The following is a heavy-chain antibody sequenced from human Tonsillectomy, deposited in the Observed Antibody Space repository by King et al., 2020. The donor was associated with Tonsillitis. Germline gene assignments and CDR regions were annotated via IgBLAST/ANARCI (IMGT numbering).Heavy chain of an antibody. CDR2: IYYSGST. CDR1: GGSISSSSYY. Sequence: MQLQESGPGLVKPSETLSLTCTVSGGSISSSSYYWGWIRQPPGKGLEWIGTIYYSGSTYYNPALRSRVTISVDTSQNQFSLKLSSVTAADTAVYYCATTPWIQLSGFDYWGQGTLVTVSS. V-gene: IGHV4-39*07. CDR3: ATTPWIQLSGFDY. D-gene: IGHD5-18*01. J-gene: IGHJ4*02.